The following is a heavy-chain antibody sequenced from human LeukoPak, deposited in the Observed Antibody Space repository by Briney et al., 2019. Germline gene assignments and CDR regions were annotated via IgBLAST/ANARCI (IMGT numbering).Heavy chain of an antibody. V-gene: IGHV3-7*01. CDR3: ATGLMDV. J-gene: IGHJ6*02. CDR2: IKQDGSEK. Sequence: PGGSLRLSCAASGFTLSSYWMSWVRQAPGKGLEWVANIKQDGSEKYYVDSVKGRFTISRDNAKNSLYLQMKNLSADDTAVYYCATGLMDVWGQGTTVIVSS. CDR1: GFTLSSYW.